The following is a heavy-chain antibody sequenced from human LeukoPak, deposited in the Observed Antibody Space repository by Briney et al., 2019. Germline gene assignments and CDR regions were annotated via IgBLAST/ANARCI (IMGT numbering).Heavy chain of an antibody. CDR1: GFTFSDHY. Sequence: GGSLRLSSAVSGFTFSDHYMNWVRQAPGKGLEWASVIYSGGSTYYADSVKGRFTISRDDSKNTLYLQMNSLRAEDTAVYYCAREPCSGGSCYSGYFDYWGQGTLVTVSS. CDR3: AREPCSGGSCYSGYFDY. D-gene: IGHD2-15*01. V-gene: IGHV3-53*01. J-gene: IGHJ4*02. CDR2: IYSGGST.